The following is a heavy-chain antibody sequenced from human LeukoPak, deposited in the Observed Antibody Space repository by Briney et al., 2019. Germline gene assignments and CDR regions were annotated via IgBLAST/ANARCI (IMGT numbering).Heavy chain of an antibody. D-gene: IGHD6-13*01. J-gene: IGHJ4*02. Sequence: SETLSLTCTVAGGSISSRPYCWGWIRQTPGKGLEWLGNFYYSGSTYYKPSLKGRVTISDDTSKNQITLKPSAVNAPATTAYYCARLVVSSWYHEVLLGRDYWGQGTLVTVSS. CDR2: FYYSGST. V-gene: IGHV4-39*01. CDR3: ARLVVSSWYHEVLLGRDY. CDR1: GGSISSRPYC.